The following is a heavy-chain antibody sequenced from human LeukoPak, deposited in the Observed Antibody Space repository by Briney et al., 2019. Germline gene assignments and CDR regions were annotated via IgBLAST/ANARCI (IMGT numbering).Heavy chain of an antibody. J-gene: IGHJ4*02. D-gene: IGHD3-16*01. CDR3: TNGVAY. Sequence: PGGPLRLSCAASGFTFNNAWMNWVRQSPGKGLEWVGRIKSKSDGGTRDYAAPVKGRFIISRDDSRNTLYLQMNSLKTEDTGVYYCTNGVAYWGQGTLVSVSS. CDR1: GFTFNNAW. V-gene: IGHV3-15*01. CDR2: IKSKSDGGTR.